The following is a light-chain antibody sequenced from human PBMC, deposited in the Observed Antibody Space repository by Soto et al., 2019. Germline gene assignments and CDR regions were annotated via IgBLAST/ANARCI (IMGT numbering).Light chain of an antibody. CDR1: QSVSSH. V-gene: IGKV3-15*01. CDR3: QQYNNWPRT. Sequence: EIVLTQSPATLSASPGEGAAVSCRASQSVSSHLAWYQHKPGQAPRLLIYDASTRATGIPARFSGSGSGTDFTLTISRLEPEDFAVYYCQQYNNWPRTFGQGTKVDIK. CDR2: DAS. J-gene: IGKJ1*01.